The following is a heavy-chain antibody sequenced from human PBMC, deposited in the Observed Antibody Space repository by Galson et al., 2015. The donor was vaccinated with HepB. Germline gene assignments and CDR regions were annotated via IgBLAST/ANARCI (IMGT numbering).Heavy chain of an antibody. Sequence: LRLSCAASGFSFSSFWMHWVRQAPGKGLVWVSRIISEGTSTIYADSVKGRFTVSRDNAKNTLYLQMNSLRAEDTGVYYCVRDPSGTTTGWFDPWGQGTLVTVSS. CDR2: IISEGTST. J-gene: IGHJ5*02. V-gene: IGHV3-74*01. D-gene: IGHD1-1*01. CDR1: GFSFSSFW. CDR3: VRDPSGTTTGWFDP.